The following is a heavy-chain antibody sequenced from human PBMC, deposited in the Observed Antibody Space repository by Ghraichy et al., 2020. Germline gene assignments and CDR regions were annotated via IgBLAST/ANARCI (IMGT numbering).Heavy chain of an antibody. J-gene: IGHJ4*02. D-gene: IGHD2-15*01. CDR1: GFTFSSYE. CDR2: ISSSGSTI. CDR3: ARGARGGSCYLFLEDY. V-gene: IGHV3-48*03. Sequence: GGSLRLSCAASGFTFSSYEMNWVRQAPGKGLEWVSYISSSGSTIYYADSVKGRFTISRDNAKNSLYLQMNSLRAEDTAIYYCARGARGGSCYLFLEDYWGQGTLVTVSS.